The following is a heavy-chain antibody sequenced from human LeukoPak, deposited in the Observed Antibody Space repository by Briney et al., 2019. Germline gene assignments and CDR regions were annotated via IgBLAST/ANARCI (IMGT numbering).Heavy chain of an antibody. CDR1: GGTISSSSYY. J-gene: IGHJ3*02. CDR3: AREKGELELGLVAFDI. V-gene: IGHV4-39*07. D-gene: IGHD1-7*01. Sequence: PSGTLSLNCTVSGGTISSSSYYWGWIRQPPGKGLEWIGSIYYSGRTYYNPSLKSRVTISVDTSKNQFSLKLSSVTAADTAVYYCAREKGELELGLVAFDIWGQGTMVTVSS. CDR2: IYYSGRT.